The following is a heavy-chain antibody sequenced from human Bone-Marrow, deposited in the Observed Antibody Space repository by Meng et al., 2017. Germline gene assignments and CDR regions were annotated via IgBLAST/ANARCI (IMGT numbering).Heavy chain of an antibody. CDR1: GLSFRCYG. V-gene: IGHV3-33*06. CDR3: AKDHVAGNYFDY. D-gene: IGHD6-19*01. Sequence: QGRRGGVWGVWVQRGRSLRLYFAASGLSFRCYGMHWFRQPPGKGLEWVAVIWYDGSNKYYADSVKGRFTISRDNSKNTLYLQMNSLRAEDTAVYYCAKDHVAGNYFDYWGQGTLVTVFS. J-gene: IGHJ4*02. CDR2: IWYDGSNK.